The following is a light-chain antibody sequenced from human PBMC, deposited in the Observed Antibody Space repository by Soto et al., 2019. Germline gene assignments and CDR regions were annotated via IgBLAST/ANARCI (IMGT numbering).Light chain of an antibody. V-gene: IGKV1-39*01. CDR3: QQSYGTPWT. CDR2: GAS. J-gene: IGKJ1*01. Sequence: DIQLTQSPSSLSASVGDRVTITCRASQTISTFLNWYRQNPGKAPNLLIYGASSLHSGVPSRFSGTGSGTDFTLTISSLQPEDFATYYCQQSYGTPWTFGQGTKVDIK. CDR1: QTISTF.